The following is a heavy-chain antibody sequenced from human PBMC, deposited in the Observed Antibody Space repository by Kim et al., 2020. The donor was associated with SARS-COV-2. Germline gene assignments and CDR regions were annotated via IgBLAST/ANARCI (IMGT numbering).Heavy chain of an antibody. CDR1: GFTFNNFA. CDR2: ISASGSST. Sequence: GGSLRLSCAAPGFTFNNFAMSWVRQAPGKGLEWVSSISASGSSTYYADSVKGRFTISRDNSKNTLYLQMNSLRAEDTAVYYCAKDDRGNYVAYFDYWGQGTLVTVSS. V-gene: IGHV3-23*01. D-gene: IGHD4-4*01. J-gene: IGHJ4*02. CDR3: AKDDRGNYVAYFDY.